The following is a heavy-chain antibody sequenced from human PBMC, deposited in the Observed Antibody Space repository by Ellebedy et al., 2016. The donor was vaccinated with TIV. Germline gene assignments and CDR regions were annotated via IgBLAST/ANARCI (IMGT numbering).Heavy chain of an antibody. J-gene: IGHJ5*02. D-gene: IGHD3-10*01. CDR1: GYTFTSYG. CDR3: ARDFRIPSHGSGYNWFDP. Sequence: ASVKVSCKASGYTFTSYGISWVRQAPGQGLEWMGWISAYNGNTNYAQKLQGRVTMTTDTSTSTAYMELRSLRSDDTAVYYCARDFRIPSHGSGYNWFDPWGQGTLVTVSS. V-gene: IGHV1-18*01. CDR2: ISAYNGNT.